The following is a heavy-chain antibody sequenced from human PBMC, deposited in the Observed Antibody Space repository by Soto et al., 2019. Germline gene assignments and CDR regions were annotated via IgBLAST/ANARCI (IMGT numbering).Heavy chain of an antibody. J-gene: IGHJ3*02. V-gene: IGHV3-66*01. CDR1: GFTVSSNY. D-gene: IGHD3-10*01. CDR2: IYSGGST. CDR3: AKDGGVRGVTDAFDM. Sequence: GGSLRLSCAVFGFTVSSNYMSWVRQAPGKGLEWVSVIYSGGSTHYADSVKGRFTISRDNSKNTLYLQMNSLRAEDTALYYCAKDGGVRGVTDAFDMWGQGTLVTVSS.